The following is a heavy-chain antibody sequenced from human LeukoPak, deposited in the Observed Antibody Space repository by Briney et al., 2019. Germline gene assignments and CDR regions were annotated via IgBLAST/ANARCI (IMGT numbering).Heavy chain of an antibody. Sequence: SETLSLTCTVSGGSISSGDYYWSWIRQPPGKGLEWIGEINHSGSTNYNPSLKSRVTISVDTSKNQFSLKLSSVTAADTAVYYCARARYYYDSSGQKRAFDIWGQGTMVTVSS. CDR2: INHSGST. V-gene: IGHV4-39*07. D-gene: IGHD3-22*01. CDR1: GGSISSGDYY. CDR3: ARARYYYDSSGQKRAFDI. J-gene: IGHJ3*02.